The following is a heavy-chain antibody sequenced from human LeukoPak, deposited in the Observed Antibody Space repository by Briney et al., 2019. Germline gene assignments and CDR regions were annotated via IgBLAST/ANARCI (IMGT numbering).Heavy chain of an antibody. Sequence: PSETLSLTCTVSGGSISSGSYFWGWIRQPPGTGLEWIGSMYYGGSTYYNPSVMSRVTMPVDTSKSQFSLKLTSVTAADTAVYYCARLGIGVVPSAMLGDYYFDYWGQGTLVTVSS. V-gene: IGHV4-39*01. J-gene: IGHJ4*02. CDR2: MYYGGST. CDR1: GGSISSGSYF. D-gene: IGHD2-2*01. CDR3: ARLGIGVVPSAMLGDYYFDY.